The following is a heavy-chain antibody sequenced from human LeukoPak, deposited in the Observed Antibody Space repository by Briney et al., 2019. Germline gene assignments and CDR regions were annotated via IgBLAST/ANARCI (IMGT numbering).Heavy chain of an antibody. V-gene: IGHV3-21*01. Sequence: GGSLRLSCAASGFTFSSYSMNWVRQAPGKGLEWVSSISSSSSYIYYADSVKGRFTISRDNAKNSLYLQMNSLRAEDTAVYYCAGSYYDFWSGHSFDYWGQGTLVTVSS. D-gene: IGHD3-3*01. J-gene: IGHJ4*02. CDR2: ISSSSSYI. CDR3: AGSYYDFWSGHSFDY. CDR1: GFTFSSYS.